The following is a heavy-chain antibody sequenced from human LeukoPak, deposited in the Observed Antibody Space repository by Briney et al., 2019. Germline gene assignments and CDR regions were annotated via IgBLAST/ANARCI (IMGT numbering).Heavy chain of an antibody. J-gene: IGHJ3*02. V-gene: IGHV1-69*02. D-gene: IGHD2-8*01. CDR3: ARALDCTNGVCFGDDAFDI. CDR2: IIPIDGVE. CDR1: GGTSSSYT. Sequence: SVKVSCKASGGTSSSYTISWVRQAPGQGLEWMGRIIPIDGVENYAQKFQGRVTITADKLTSTAYMELSSLRSEDTAVYYCARALDCTNGVCFGDDAFDIWGQGTMVTASS.